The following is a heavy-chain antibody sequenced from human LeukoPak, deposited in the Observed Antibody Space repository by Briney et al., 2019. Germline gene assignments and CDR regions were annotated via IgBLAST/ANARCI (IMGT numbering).Heavy chain of an antibody. Sequence: GGSLRLSCAASGFTVSGDYMSWVRQAPGRGLEWVSVIYTVAIKYYADSVKGRFTISRDISENTVYLQMTSMRSEDAALYYCARVKSVDTSGQYFFDLWGQGTLVTVSS. CDR1: GFTVSGDY. D-gene: IGHD3-22*01. CDR2: IYTVAIK. J-gene: IGHJ4*02. V-gene: IGHV3-66*01. CDR3: ARVKSVDTSGQYFFDL.